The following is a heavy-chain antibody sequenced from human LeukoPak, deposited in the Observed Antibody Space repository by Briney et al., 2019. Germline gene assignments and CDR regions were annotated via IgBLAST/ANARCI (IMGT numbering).Heavy chain of an antibody. CDR2: IYYSGST. CDR3: ASPYPEQRLAPAYWYFDL. Sequence: SETLSLTCTVSGGSISSSSYYWGWIRQPPGKGLEWIGSIYYSGSTYYNPSLKSRVTISVDTSKNQFSLKLSSVTAADTAVYYCASPYPEQRLAPAYWYFDLWGRGTLVTVSS. J-gene: IGHJ2*01. V-gene: IGHV4-39*01. CDR1: GGSISSSSYY. D-gene: IGHD6-25*01.